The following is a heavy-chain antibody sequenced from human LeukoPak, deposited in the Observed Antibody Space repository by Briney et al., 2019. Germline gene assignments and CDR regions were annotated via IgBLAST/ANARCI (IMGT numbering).Heavy chain of an antibody. CDR2: LYRGGYT. V-gene: IGHV3-53*01. Sequence: PGGSLRLSCAASGFTVSSNYMSWVRQAPGKGLEWVSVLYRGGYTYHADSVRGRFTISRDNSKNILYLQVNSLRAEDTAVYYCARDVVAVGAAGGEFDCWGQGTLVTVSS. J-gene: IGHJ4*02. D-gene: IGHD1-26*01. CDR3: ARDVVAVGAAGGEFDC. CDR1: GFTVSSNY.